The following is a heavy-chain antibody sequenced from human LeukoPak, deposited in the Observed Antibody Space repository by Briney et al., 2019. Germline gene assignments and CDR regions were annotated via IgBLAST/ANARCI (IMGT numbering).Heavy chain of an antibody. CDR3: ARDQVQLCSSGSCYVIDN. CDR1: GFTVSSNY. D-gene: IGHD2-15*01. V-gene: IGHV3-30*03. CDR2: MSYDGSNK. J-gene: IGHJ4*02. Sequence: GGSLRLSCAASGFTVSSNYMSWVRQAPGRGLEWVAVMSYDGSNKYYADSVKGRFTISRDNSQNTLHLQMSSLRVADTAVYYCARDQVQLCSSGSCYVIDNWGPGTLVAVSS.